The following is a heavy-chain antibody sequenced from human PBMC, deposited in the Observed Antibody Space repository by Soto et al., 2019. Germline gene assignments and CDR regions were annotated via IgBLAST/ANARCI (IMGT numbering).Heavy chain of an antibody. CDR2: INSYNGVT. Sequence: QVQLVQSGAEVKKPGASVKVSCKASGYTFTDYGITWVRQAPGQGLQWMGWINSYNGVTNNAHSFQGRVSMTTDTSTSTAYLELSSLRSDDTAVYYCAGDRYSRGSFAYWCQGSLVTVSS. CDR1: GYTFTDYG. V-gene: IGHV1-18*01. CDR3: AGDRYSRGSFAY. D-gene: IGHD4-4*01. J-gene: IGHJ4*02.